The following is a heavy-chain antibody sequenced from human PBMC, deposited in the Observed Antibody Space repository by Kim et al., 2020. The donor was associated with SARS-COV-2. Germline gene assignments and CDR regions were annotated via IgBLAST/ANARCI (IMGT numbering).Heavy chain of an antibody. Sequence: YAQGFTGRFVFSLDTSVSTAYLQISSLKAEDTAVYYCARDFYGDYDWFDPWGQGTLVTVSS. V-gene: IGHV7-4-1*02. J-gene: IGHJ5*02. D-gene: IGHD4-17*01. CDR3: ARDFYGDYDWFDP.